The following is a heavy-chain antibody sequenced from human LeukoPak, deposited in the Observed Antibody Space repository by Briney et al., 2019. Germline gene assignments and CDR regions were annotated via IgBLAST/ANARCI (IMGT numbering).Heavy chain of an antibody. V-gene: IGHV3-30*18. CDR1: GFTFSSYG. CDR2: ISYDGSNK. Sequence: GGSLRLSCAASGFTFSSYGMHWVRQAPGKGLEWVAVISYDGSNKYYADSVKGRFTISRDNSKNTLYLQMNSLRAEDTAVYYCAKDPSSSSWYRRYYYYYMDVWGKGTTVTVSS. J-gene: IGHJ6*03. CDR3: AKDPSSSSWYRRYYYYYMDV. D-gene: IGHD6-13*01.